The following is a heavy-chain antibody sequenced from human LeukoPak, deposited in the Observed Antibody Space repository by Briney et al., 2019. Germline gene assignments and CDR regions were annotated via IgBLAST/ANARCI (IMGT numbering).Heavy chain of an antibody. CDR2: IYYSGST. CDR3: ARGYSSGWEDY. V-gene: IGHV4-59*01. Sequence: SETLSLTCTVSGGSIRSYYWSWIRQPPGKGLEWIGYIYYSGSTNYNPSLKSRVTISVDTSKNQFSLKLSSVTAADTAVYYCARGYSSGWEDYWGQGTLVTVSS. CDR1: GGSIRSYY. J-gene: IGHJ4*02. D-gene: IGHD6-19*01.